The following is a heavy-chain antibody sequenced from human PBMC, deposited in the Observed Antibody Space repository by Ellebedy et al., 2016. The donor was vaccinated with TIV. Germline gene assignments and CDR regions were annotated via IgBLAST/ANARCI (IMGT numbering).Heavy chain of an antibody. J-gene: IGHJ3*02. CDR1: GGSISSGGYS. CDR3: ARGVTGGDYAFDI. CDR2: IYHSGST. Sequence: SETLSLXCAVSGGSISSGGYSWSWIRQPPGKGLEWIGYIYHSGSTYYNPSLKSRVTISVDRSKNQFSLKLSSVTAADTAVYYCARGVTGGDYAFDIWGQGTMVTVSS. V-gene: IGHV4-30-2*01. D-gene: IGHD2-21*02.